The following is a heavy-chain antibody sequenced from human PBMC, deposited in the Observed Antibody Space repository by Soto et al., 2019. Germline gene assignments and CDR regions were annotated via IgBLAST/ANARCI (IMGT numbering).Heavy chain of an antibody. D-gene: IGHD3-16*01. Sequence: GGSLSLSCAASGFPVSSNYMSWVRQAPGKGLEWVSIIYSGGSTYYADSVKGRFTISRDNSKNTLYLQMNSLRAEDTAVYYCARGGGNTRIDYWGQGTLVTVSS. CDR1: GFPVSSNY. CDR3: ARGGGNTRIDY. J-gene: IGHJ4*02. CDR2: IYSGGST. V-gene: IGHV3-66*01.